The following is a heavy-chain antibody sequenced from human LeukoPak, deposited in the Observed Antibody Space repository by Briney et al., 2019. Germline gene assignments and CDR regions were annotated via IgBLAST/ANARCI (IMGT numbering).Heavy chain of an antibody. CDR1: GGTFSSYA. Sequence: ASVKVSCKASGGTFSSYAISWVRQAPGQGLEWMGGIIPIFGTANYAQKFQGRVTITADESTSTAYMELSSLRSEDTAVYYCARDPTSAVDTAMYWDNWLDPWGQGTLVAVSS. CDR3: ARDPTSAVDTAMYWDNWLDP. D-gene: IGHD5-18*01. CDR2: IIPIFGTA. V-gene: IGHV1-69*13. J-gene: IGHJ5*02.